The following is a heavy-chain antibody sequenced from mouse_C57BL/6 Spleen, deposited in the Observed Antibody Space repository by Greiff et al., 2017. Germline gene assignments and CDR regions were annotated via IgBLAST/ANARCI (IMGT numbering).Heavy chain of an antibody. V-gene: IGHV1-15*01. CDR2: IDPETGGT. D-gene: IGHD2-4*01. CDR3: TRDYDDAMDY. J-gene: IGHJ4*01. Sequence: SGAELVRPGASVTLSCKASGYTFTDYEMHWVKQTPVHGLEWIGAIDPETGGTAYNQKFKGKAILTADKSSSTAYMELRSLTSEDSAVYYCTRDYDDAMDYWGQGTSVTVSS. CDR1: GYTFTDYE.